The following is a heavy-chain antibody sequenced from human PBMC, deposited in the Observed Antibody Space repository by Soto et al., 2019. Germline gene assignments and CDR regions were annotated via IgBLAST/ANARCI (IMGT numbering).Heavy chain of an antibody. CDR1: GFTFSSYG. J-gene: IGHJ4*02. CDR3: AKGYDSSFS. V-gene: IGHV3-30*18. CDR2: MSYDGSNI. Sequence: GGSLRLSCAASGFTFSSYGMHWVRRAPGKGLEWVAVMSYDGSNIYYADSVKGRFTISRDNSKNTLYLQMNSLRPEDTAVYYCAKGYDSSFSWGQGTLVTVSS. D-gene: IGHD3-22*01.